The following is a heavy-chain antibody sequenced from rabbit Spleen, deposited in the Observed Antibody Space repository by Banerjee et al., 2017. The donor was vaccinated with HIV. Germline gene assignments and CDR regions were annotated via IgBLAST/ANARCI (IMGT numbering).Heavy chain of an antibody. Sequence: QERLVESGGGLVKPEGSLKLSCTASGFSFSNKAVMCWVRQAPGKGLEWIGCIYPDNGRTNYANWVNGRFIISKASSTTVTLQMTSLTAAYTATYFCARDLTDAIGWNFNLWGQGTLVTVS. CDR3: ARDLTDAIGWNFNL. CDR1: GFSFSNKAV. J-gene: IGHJ4*01. V-gene: IGHV1S45*01. CDR2: IYPDNGRT. D-gene: IGHD1-1*01.